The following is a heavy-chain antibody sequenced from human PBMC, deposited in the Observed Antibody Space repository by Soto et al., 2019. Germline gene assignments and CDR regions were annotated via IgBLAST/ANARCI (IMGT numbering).Heavy chain of an antibody. V-gene: IGHV4-39*01. Sequence: PSETLSLTCTVSGGSISSSSYYWGWIRQPPGKGLEWIGSIYYSGSTYYNPSLKSRVTISVDTSKNQFSLKLSSVTAADTAVYYCARGARRTYFDYWGQGTLVTVSS. J-gene: IGHJ4*02. CDR2: IYYSGST. CDR3: ARGARRTYFDY. CDR1: GGSISSSSYY.